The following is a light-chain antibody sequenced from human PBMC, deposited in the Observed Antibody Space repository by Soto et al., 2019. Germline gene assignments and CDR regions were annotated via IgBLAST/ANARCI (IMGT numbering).Light chain of an antibody. Sequence: DIQMTQSPSTLSASVGDRVTITCRASQSISSWLAWYQQKPGKAPKLLIYDASSLESGVPSRLSGSGSGTEFTLTMSSLQPDDFATYYCQQYNSYSWTFGQGTKVEIK. J-gene: IGKJ1*01. CDR1: QSISSW. CDR3: QQYNSYSWT. CDR2: DAS. V-gene: IGKV1-5*01.